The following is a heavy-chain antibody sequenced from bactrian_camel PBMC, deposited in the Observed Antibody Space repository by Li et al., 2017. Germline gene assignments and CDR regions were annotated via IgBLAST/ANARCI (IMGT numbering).Heavy chain of an antibody. CDR2: IDSDDDA. CDR1: ADAYTYRYH. J-gene: IGHJ6*01. D-gene: IGHD2*01. CDR3: AAALQPSDECLLIELRYQN. V-gene: IGHV3S10*01. Sequence: DVQLVESGGGSVQPGGSLRLTCSGSADAYTYRYHMGWFRQAPGKEREAVAVIDSDDDATYADFVKGRFTVSRDNANNTVNLMMNSLKPEDTAMYYCAAALQPSDECLLIELRYQNWGQGTQVTVSS.